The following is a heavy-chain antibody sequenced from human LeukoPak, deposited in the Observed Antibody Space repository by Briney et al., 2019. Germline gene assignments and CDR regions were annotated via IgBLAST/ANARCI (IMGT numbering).Heavy chain of an antibody. CDR3: ARGRGEWELLGAFDI. V-gene: IGHV3-20*04. CDR2: INWNGGST. J-gene: IGHJ3*02. D-gene: IGHD1-26*01. Sequence: PGGSLRLSCAASGFTFDDYGMSWVRQAPGRGLEGVSGINWNGGSTGYADSVKGRFTISRDNAKNSLYLQMNSLRAEDTALYYCARGRGEWELLGAFDIWGQGTMVTVSS. CDR1: GFTFDDYG.